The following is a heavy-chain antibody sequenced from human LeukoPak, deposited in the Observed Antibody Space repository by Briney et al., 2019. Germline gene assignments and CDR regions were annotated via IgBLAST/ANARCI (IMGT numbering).Heavy chain of an antibody. J-gene: IGHJ4*02. V-gene: IGHV3-48*03. CDR3: ARDHPPDGITFGGVIVITYFDY. CDR2: ISSSGSTI. CDR1: GFTFSSYE. D-gene: IGHD3-16*02. Sequence: PGGSLRLSCAASGFTFSSYEMNWVRQAPGKGLEWVSYISSSGSTIYYADSVKGRFTISRDNAKNSLYLQMNSLRAEDTAVYYCARDHPPDGITFGGVIVITYFDYWGQGTLVTVSS.